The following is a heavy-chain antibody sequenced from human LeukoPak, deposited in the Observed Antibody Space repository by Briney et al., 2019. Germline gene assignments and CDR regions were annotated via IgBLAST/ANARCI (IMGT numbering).Heavy chain of an antibody. D-gene: IGHD3-10*01. CDR3: ARMARIWFGESWYNWFDP. CDR1: GYTFTSYG. CDR2: ISAHTGTT. Sequence: ASVKVSCKASGYTFTSYGISWVRQAPGQGLEWMGWISAHTGTTNYAQKFQGRVTMTIDTPSSTAFMELRSLRSDDTAVYYCARMARIWFGESWYNWFDPWGQGTLVTVSS. J-gene: IGHJ5*02. V-gene: IGHV1-18*01.